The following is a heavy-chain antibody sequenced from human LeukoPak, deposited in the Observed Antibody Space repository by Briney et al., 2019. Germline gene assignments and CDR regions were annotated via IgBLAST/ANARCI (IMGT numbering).Heavy chain of an antibody. CDR3: AIVSLRRSAYGSGRAPFYY. J-gene: IGHJ4*02. CDR1: GGSFSGYY. CDR2: INESGST. V-gene: IGHV4-34*01. Sequence: PSETLSLTCAVYGGSFSGYYWSWIRQPPGKGREWIGEINESGSTNYNPSLNTPFTISVPPSKTHFSLNLSSVTAAATALYYCAIVSLRRSAYGSGRAPFYYWGQGTLFTVSS. D-gene: IGHD3-10*01.